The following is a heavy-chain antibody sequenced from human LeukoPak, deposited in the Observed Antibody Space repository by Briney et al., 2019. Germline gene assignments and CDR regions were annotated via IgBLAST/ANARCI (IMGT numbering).Heavy chain of an antibody. CDR2: IKQDGSEK. CDR1: GFTFSSYW. D-gene: IGHD3-9*01. J-gene: IGHJ6*03. Sequence: EPGGSLRLSCAASGFTFSSYWMSWVRQAPGKGLEWVANIKQDGSEKDYVDSVKGRFTISRDNAKNSLYLQMNSLRAEDTAVYYCARACFSGLRYFDWLLSPWYMDVWGKGTTVTVSS. V-gene: IGHV3-7*01. CDR3: ARACFSGLRYFDWLLSPWYMDV.